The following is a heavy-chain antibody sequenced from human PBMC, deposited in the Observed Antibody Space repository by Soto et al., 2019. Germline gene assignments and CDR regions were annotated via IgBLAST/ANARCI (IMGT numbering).Heavy chain of an antibody. CDR3: ATLNYYDSF. V-gene: IGHV3-53*01. CDR2: IYTGGST. CDR1: VFTVSSSY. J-gene: IGHJ2*01. D-gene: IGHD3-22*01. Sequence: GGSLRLSCAASVFTVSSSYMNWVRQAPGKGLEWVSVIYTGGSTDYADSVKGRFTTSRDNSKNTLYLQMNSLRAEDTAVYYCATLNYYDSFWGHGTLVTVSS.